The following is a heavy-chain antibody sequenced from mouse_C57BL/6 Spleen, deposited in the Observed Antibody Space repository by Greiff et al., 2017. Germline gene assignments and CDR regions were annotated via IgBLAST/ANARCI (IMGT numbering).Heavy chain of an antibody. CDR2: IDPANGNT. Sequence: EVQLVESVAELVRPGASVKLSCTASGYNFKNTSMHWVKQRPEQGLEWIGRIDPANGNTKYDPKFKGKATITADTSSNTAYLQLSSLTSEDAAIYYCASREAIDYGDQGTSATVS. CDR3: ASREAIDY. D-gene: IGHD3-1*01. V-gene: IGHV14-3*01. J-gene: IGHJ4*01. CDR1: GYNFKNTS.